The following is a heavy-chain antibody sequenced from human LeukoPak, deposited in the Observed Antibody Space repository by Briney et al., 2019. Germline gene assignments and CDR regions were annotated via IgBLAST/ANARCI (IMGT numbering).Heavy chain of an antibody. V-gene: IGHV3-23*01. CDR1: GFTFSSYG. CDR3: AKDASRIKDTAMVIY. J-gene: IGHJ4*02. D-gene: IGHD5-18*01. Sequence: GGSLRLSCAASGFTFSSYGMSWVRQAPGKGLEWVSAISGSGGSTYYADSVKGRFTISRDNSRNTLYLQMNSLRAEDTAVYYCAKDASRIKDTAMVIYWGQGTLVTVSS. CDR2: ISGSGGST.